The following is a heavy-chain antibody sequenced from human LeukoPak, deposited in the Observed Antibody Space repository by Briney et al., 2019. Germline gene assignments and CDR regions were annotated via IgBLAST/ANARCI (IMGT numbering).Heavy chain of an antibody. D-gene: IGHD1-7*01. CDR1: GFTFSASW. V-gene: IGHV3-7*01. J-gene: IGHJ4*02. CDR2: INPDGSTR. CDR3: AKLLGTATRYDY. Sequence: TGGSLRLSCVTPGFTFSASWMSWVRQAPGKGLEWVASINPDGSTRHHVDSVKGRFTISRDNAKKSLSLQMGALRAEDTAVYFCAKLLGTATRYDYWGLGTLVIVSS.